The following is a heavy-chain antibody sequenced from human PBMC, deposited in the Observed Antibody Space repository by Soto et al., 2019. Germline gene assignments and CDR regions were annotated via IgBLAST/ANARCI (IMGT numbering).Heavy chain of an antibody. CDR1: GGLFSSYP. D-gene: IGHD3-22*01. J-gene: IGHJ5*02. V-gene: IGHV1-69*01. CDR2: IIPVFQTA. Sequence: QEPLVQSGAEVKKPGSSVKVSCKASGGLFSSYPISWVRQVPGRGLEWMGGIIPVFQTAYYTMRLQGRVTITADESTNTAYMELSSLRSEDTDIYYCSRGGSGYSWCYESWGQGTLVTVSS. CDR3: SRGGSGYSWCYES.